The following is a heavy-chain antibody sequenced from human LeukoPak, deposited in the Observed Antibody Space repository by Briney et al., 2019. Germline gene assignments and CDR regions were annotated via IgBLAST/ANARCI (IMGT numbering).Heavy chain of an antibody. CDR1: GGTFSSYA. CDR2: INTNTGNP. D-gene: IGHD2-2*01. CDR3: ARGEYQRPSGY. Sequence: GASVKVSCKASGGTFSSYAISWVRQTPGQGLEWMGWINTNTGNPTYAQGFTGRFVFSLDTSVTTAYLQVSSLKAEDTAVYYCARGEYQRPSGYWGQGTLVSVSS. V-gene: IGHV7-4-1*02. J-gene: IGHJ4*02.